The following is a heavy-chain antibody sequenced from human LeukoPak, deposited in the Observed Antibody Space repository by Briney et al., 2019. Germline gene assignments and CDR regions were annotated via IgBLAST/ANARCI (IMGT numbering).Heavy chain of an antibody. Sequence: ASVKVSCKASGYTFTGYYMHWVRQAPGQGLEWMGWINPNSGGTNYAQKFQGRVTMTRDTSISTAYMELSRLRSDDTAVYYCARGLIAAAGTENDYWGQGTLVTVSS. D-gene: IGHD6-13*01. CDR2: INPNSGGT. CDR3: ARGLIAAAGTENDY. J-gene: IGHJ4*02. CDR1: GYTFTGYY. V-gene: IGHV1-2*02.